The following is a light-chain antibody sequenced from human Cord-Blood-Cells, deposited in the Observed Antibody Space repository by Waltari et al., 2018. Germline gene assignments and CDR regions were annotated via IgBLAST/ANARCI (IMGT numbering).Light chain of an antibody. CDR1: QDISNY. V-gene: IGKV1-33*01. Sequence: DIQMTLSPSSLSASVGDRVTITCQASQDISNYLTWYQQKPGKAPKPLIYDASNLETGVPSRFSGSGSGTDFTFTISSLQPEDIATYYCQQYDNLPFTFGPGTKVDIK. CDR3: QQYDNLPFT. CDR2: DAS. J-gene: IGKJ3*01.